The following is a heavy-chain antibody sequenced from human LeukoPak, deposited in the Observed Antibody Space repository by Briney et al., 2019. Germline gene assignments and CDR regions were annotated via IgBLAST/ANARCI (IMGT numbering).Heavy chain of an antibody. V-gene: IGHV3-48*04. CDR3: ARDPGRYGDYDAFDI. D-gene: IGHD4-17*01. Sequence: RSGGSLRLSCAASGFTFSSYSMNWVRQAPGKGLEWVSYISSSSSTIYYADSVKGRFTISRDNAKNSLYLQMNSLRAEDTAVYYCARDPGRYGDYDAFDIWGQGTMVTVSS. J-gene: IGHJ3*02. CDR2: ISSSSSTI. CDR1: GFTFSSYS.